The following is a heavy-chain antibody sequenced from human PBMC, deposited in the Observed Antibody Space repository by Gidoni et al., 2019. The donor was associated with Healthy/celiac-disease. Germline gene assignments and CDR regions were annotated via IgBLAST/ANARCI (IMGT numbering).Heavy chain of an antibody. D-gene: IGHD2-2*01. Sequence: QVQLVASGGGLVQPGRSLRLSCAASGFTFSSSGMHWVRQAPGKGREWVEVISDDGSNKYYADAVKGRFTISRDNSKNTLYLQMNSLRAEDTAVYYCAKDGEYQLLPPYYYGMDVWGQGTTVTVSS. J-gene: IGHJ6*02. CDR2: ISDDGSNK. CDR1: GFTFSSSG. CDR3: AKDGEYQLLPPYYYGMDV. V-gene: IGHV3-30*18.